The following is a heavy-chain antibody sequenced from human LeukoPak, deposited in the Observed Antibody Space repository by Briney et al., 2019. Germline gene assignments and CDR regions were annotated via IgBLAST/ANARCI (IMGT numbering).Heavy chain of an antibody. D-gene: IGHD3-3*01. CDR2: INPNSGGT. CDR3: ARGHDFWSGYLDY. J-gene: IGHJ4*02. Sequence: ASVEVSCKASGYTFTGYYMHWVRQAPGQGLEWMGWINPNSGGTNYAQKFQGRVTMTRDTSISTAYMELSRLRSDDTAVYYCARGHDFWSGYLDYWGQGTLVTVSS. CDR1: GYTFTGYY. V-gene: IGHV1-2*02.